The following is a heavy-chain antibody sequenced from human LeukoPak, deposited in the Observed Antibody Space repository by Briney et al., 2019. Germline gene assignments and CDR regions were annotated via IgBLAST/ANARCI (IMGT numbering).Heavy chain of an antibody. CDR2: IWYDGSNK. Sequence: PAGTLSLSSAGSQFTVSGYGMHFVRQRPGKGLDWVAVIWYDGSNKYYAESVKSRVTISRDNSKNTMYLQMNSLRAEDTAVYYCARDGSYYYYYMDVWGKGTTVTVSS. J-gene: IGHJ6*03. CDR3: ARDGSYYYYYMDV. D-gene: IGHD2-2*03. V-gene: IGHV3-33*01. CDR1: QFTVSGYG.